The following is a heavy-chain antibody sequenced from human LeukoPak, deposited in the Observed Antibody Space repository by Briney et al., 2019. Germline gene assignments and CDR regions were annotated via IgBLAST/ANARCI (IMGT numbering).Heavy chain of an antibody. V-gene: IGHV3-33*06. J-gene: IGHJ5*02. CDR2: IYYDGSNQ. Sequence: GRSLRLSCVVSGLRFRNYGMHWVRQAPGKGLEWVAVIYYDGSNQYYVDSVKGRFTVSRDNSKNTLYLQMNSLRAEDTAVYYCAKVGLERNWFDPWGQGTLVTVSS. CDR3: AKVGLERNWFDP. D-gene: IGHD1-1*01. CDR1: GLRFRNYG.